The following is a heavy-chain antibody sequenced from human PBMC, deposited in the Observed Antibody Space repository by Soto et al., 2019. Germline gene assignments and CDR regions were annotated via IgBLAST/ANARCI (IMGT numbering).Heavy chain of an antibody. CDR3: APGYDSSGYYYWNFDY. J-gene: IGHJ4*02. CDR1: GGSFSGYY. D-gene: IGHD3-22*01. CDR2: INHSGST. V-gene: IGHV4-34*01. Sequence: SETLSLTCAVYGGSFSGYYWSWIRQPPGRGLEWIGEINHSGSTNYNPSLKSRVTISVDTSKNQFSLKLSSVTAADPAVYYCAPGYDSSGYYYWNFDYWGQATLVTVS.